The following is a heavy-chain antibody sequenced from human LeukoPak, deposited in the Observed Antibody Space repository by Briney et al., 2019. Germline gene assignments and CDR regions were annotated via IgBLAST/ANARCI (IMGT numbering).Heavy chain of an antibody. CDR1: GFTFSSYA. CDR3: AKDRLSITMVRGVDTFDY. V-gene: IGHV3-23*01. CDR2: ISGSGGST. D-gene: IGHD3-10*01. Sequence: PGGSLRLSCAASGFTFSSYAMSWVRQAPGKGLEWVSAISGSGGSTYYADSVKGRFTISRDNSKNTLYLQMNSLRAEDTAVYYCAKDRLSITMVRGVDTFDYWGQGTLVTVSS. J-gene: IGHJ4*02.